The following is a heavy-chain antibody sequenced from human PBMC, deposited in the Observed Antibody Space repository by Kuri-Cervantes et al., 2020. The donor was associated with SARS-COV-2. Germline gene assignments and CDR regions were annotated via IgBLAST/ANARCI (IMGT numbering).Heavy chain of an antibody. CDR1: GFTFSGSA. J-gene: IGHJ6*02. CDR2: IGSKANSYAT. D-gene: IGHD6-13*01. Sequence: GGSLRLSCAASGFTFSGSAMHWVRQASGKGLEWVGRIGSKANSYATAYAASVKGRFTISRDDSKNTAYLQMNSLKTEDTAVYYCTRRGPQQQLVRNYYYGMDVWGQGTTVTVSS. V-gene: IGHV3-73*01. CDR3: TRRGPQQQLVRNYYYGMDV.